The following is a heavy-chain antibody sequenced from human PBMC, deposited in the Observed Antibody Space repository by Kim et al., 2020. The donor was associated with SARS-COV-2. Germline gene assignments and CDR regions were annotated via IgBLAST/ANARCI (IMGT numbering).Heavy chain of an antibody. D-gene: IGHD2-8*01. CDR3: ATAVSQTYYYGMDV. V-gene: IGHV3-23*01. CDR2: ISVGTGST. CDR1: GFTFSNYA. Sequence: GGSLRLSSAASGFTFSNYAMNWVRQAPGKGLEWVSAISVGTGSTYYADSVKGRFTISRDNSKSTLSLQMSSLRAEDTAVYYCATAVSQTYYYGMDVWGQGTTVTVSS. J-gene: IGHJ6*02.